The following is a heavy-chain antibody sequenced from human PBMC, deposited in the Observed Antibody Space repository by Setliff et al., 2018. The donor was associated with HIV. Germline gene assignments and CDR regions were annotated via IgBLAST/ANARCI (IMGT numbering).Heavy chain of an antibody. CDR3: ARVRVGASDAFDI. D-gene: IGHD1-26*01. V-gene: IGHV5-51*01. J-gene: IGHJ3*02. CDR2: LYPADSNI. CDR1: GYSFSSYW. Sequence: GESLKISCKGSGYSFSSYWIGWVRQMPGKGLEFMGLLYPADSNIRYSPSFQGQVTISVDKSISTAYLQWSSLKASDTAMYYCARVRVGASDAFDIWGQGTMVTVSS.